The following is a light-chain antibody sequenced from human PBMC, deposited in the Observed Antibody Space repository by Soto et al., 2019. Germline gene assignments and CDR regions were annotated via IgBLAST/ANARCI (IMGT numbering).Light chain of an antibody. CDR2: GNS. CDR3: QSYDSSLSVV. CDR1: SSNIGAGYD. V-gene: IGLV1-40*01. J-gene: IGLJ2*01. Sequence: QSVLTQPPSVSGAPGQRVTIAWTESSSNIGAGYDVHWYQQLPGTAPKLLIYGNSNRPSGVPDRFSGSKSGTSASLAITGLQAEDEADYYCQSYDSSLSVVFGGGTQLTVL.